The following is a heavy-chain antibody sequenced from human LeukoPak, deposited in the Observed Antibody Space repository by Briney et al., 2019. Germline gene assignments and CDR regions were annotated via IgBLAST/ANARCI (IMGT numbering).Heavy chain of an antibody. CDR3: ARAGSSGWYPHYFDY. J-gene: IGHJ4*02. CDR1: GFAFSGYW. D-gene: IGHD6-19*01. CDR2: INQDGSET. Sequence: GGSLRLSCAASGFAFSGYWMSWVRQAPGKGLEWVANINQDGSETYYVDSVKGRFTISRDNTKNSLYLQMNSLRAEDTAVYYCARAGSSGWYPHYFDYWGQGTLVTVSS. V-gene: IGHV3-7*01.